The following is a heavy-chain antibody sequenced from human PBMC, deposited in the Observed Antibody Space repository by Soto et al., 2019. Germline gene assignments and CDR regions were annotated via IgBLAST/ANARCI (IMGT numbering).Heavy chain of an antibody. Sequence: ASVTVSCKASGYTFTRYGISWVRQAPGQGLEWMGWISGYNGDTKYAQKIKGSVTMTVDTSTTTAYMELRSLTSDDRAVYYCAKNGQPPYYYYGMDVWGQGTTVTVSS. CDR1: GYTFTRYG. D-gene: IGHD2-8*01. V-gene: IGHV1-18*01. J-gene: IGHJ6*02. CDR3: AKNGQPPYYYYGMDV. CDR2: ISGYNGDT.